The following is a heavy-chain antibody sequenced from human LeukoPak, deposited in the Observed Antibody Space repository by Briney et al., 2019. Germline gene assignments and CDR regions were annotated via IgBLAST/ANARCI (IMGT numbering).Heavy chain of an antibody. Sequence: SETLSLTCAVYGGSFSGYYWSWIRQPPGKGLEWIGEINHSGSTNYNPSLKSRVTISVDTSKNQFSLKLSSVTAADTAVYYCASRARSGQLSDYWGQGTLVTVSS. D-gene: IGHD1-1*01. CDR1: GGSFSGYY. V-gene: IGHV4-34*01. CDR2: INHSGST. J-gene: IGHJ4*02. CDR3: ASRARSGQLSDY.